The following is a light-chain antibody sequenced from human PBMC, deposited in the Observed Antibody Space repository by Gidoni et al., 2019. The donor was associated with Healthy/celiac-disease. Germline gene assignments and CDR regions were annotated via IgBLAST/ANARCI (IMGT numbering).Light chain of an antibody. CDR2: DDS. V-gene: IGLV3-21*02. CDR3: QVWDSSSDHWV. J-gene: IGLJ3*02. CDR1: NIGSKS. Sequence: SSVLTQPPSLSVATGQTARITCGGNNIGSKSVHWYQQKPVQAPVLVVYDDSDRPSGIPGRFSGSNSGNTATLTISRVEAGDEAYYYCQVWDSSSDHWVFGGGTKLTVL.